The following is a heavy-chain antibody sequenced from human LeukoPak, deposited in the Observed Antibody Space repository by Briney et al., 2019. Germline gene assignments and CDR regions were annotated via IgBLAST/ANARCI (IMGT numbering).Heavy chain of an antibody. V-gene: IGHV3-64*02. Sequence: GGSLRLSCVGFGFTFSTCPMHWVRQAPGKGLELVSSINSNGGSSYYADSMKGRFTISRDNSKNTLYLQMDSLRAEDMAVYYCARDNGSRSGGGYGYWGQGTLVTVSS. CDR1: GFTFSTCP. J-gene: IGHJ4*02. CDR3: ARDNGSRSGGGYGY. D-gene: IGHD5-12*01. CDR2: INSNGGSS.